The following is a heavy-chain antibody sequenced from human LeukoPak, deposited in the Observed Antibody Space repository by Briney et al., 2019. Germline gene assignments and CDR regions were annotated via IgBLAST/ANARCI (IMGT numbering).Heavy chain of an antibody. Sequence: SETLSLTCAVYGGSFSGYYWSWIRQPPGKGLEWIGEINHSGSTNYNLSLKSRVTISVDTSKNQFSPKLSSVTAADTAVYYCARGSPGYGMDVWGKGTTVTVSS. J-gene: IGHJ6*04. CDR2: INHSGST. CDR1: GGSFSGYY. CDR3: ARGSPGYGMDV. V-gene: IGHV4-34*01.